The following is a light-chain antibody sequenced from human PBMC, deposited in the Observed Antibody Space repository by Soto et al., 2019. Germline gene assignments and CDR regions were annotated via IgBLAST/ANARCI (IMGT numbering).Light chain of an antibody. CDR1: QSVSSRY. Sequence: EIVLTQSPGTLSLSPGERATLSCRASQSVSSRYLAWYQQKAGQAPRLLIYGVSSKATGIPERFSGSGSGIDFTLTISRLEPEDFAVYYCQQYDNSPALTFGGGTKVEIK. J-gene: IGKJ4*01. V-gene: IGKV3-20*01. CDR3: QQYDNSPALT. CDR2: GVS.